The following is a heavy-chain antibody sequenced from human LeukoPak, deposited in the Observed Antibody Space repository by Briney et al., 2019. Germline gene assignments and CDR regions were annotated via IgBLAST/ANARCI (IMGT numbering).Heavy chain of an antibody. CDR1: GFTFSSYS. CDR3: ARGNYYDSSGYYYSLDY. Sequence: PGRSLRLSCAASGFTFSSYSMNWVRQAPGKGLEWVSSISSSSSYIYYADSVKGRFTISRDNAKNSLYLQMNSLRAEDTAVYYCARGNYYDSSGYYYSLDYWGQGTLVTVSS. J-gene: IGHJ4*02. D-gene: IGHD3-22*01. V-gene: IGHV3-21*01. CDR2: ISSSSSYI.